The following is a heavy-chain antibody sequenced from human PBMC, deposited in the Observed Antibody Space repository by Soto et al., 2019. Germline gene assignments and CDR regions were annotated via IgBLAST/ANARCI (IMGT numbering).Heavy chain of an antibody. CDR2: IIPILGIA. Sequence: SVKVSCKASGGTFSSYTISWVRQAPGQGLEWMGRIIPILGIANYAQKFQGRVTITADKSTSTAYMELSSLRSEDTAVYYCAREEDITIFGVVIPRPLDYWGQGTLVTVSS. J-gene: IGHJ4*02. CDR3: AREEDITIFGVVIPRPLDY. CDR1: GGTFSSYT. D-gene: IGHD3-3*01. V-gene: IGHV1-69*04.